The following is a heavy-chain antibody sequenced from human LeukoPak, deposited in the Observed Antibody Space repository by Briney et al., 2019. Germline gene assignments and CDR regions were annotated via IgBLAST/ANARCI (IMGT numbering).Heavy chain of an antibody. V-gene: IGHV4-59*01. D-gene: IGHD6-19*01. CDR3: ARVIAVAGTDAFDY. J-gene: IGHJ4*02. CDR1: GGSISSYY. Sequence: SETLSHTCTVSGGSISSYYWSWIRQPPGKGLEWIGYIYYSGSTNYNPSLKSRVTISVDTSKNHFSLKLSSVTAADTAVYYCARVIAVAGTDAFDYWGQGALVTVSS. CDR2: IYYSGST.